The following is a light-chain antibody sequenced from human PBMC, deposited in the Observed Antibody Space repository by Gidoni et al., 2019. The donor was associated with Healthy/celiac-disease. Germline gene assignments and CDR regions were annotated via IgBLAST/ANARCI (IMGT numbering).Light chain of an antibody. CDR2: DVS. J-gene: IGLJ3*02. CDR3: CSYAGSYTFWV. V-gene: IGLV2-11*01. Sequence: QSALTQPRSVSGSPGQSVTISCTGTSRDVGGYNYVSWYQQHPGKAPNLMIYDVSKRPSGVPDRFSGSKSGNTASLTISGLQAEDEADYYCCSYAGSYTFWVFGGGTKLTVL. CDR1: SRDVGGYNY.